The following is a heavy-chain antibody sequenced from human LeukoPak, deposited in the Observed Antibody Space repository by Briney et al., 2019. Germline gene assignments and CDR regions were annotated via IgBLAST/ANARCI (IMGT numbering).Heavy chain of an antibody. D-gene: IGHD3-22*01. CDR1: GYTFTGYY. J-gene: IGHJ4*02. CDR3: ARGYYYDSSGYYSQFDY. V-gene: IGHV1-2*02. CDR2: INPNSGGT. Sequence: ASVKVSCKASGYTFTGYYMHWVRQAPGQGLEWMGWINPNSGGTNYAQKFQGRVTMTRDTSISTAYMELSSLRSEDTAVYYCARGYYYDSSGYYSQFDYWGQGTLVTVSS.